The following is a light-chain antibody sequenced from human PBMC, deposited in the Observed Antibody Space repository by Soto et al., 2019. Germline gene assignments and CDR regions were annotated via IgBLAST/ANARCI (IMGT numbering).Light chain of an antibody. CDR3: QQYDSWPPMYT. Sequence: EIVMTQSPATLSVSPGERATLSCRASQSVTSNLACYQQKPGRAPRLLLYGASTRATGVPARFSCSGSGTEFTLTISSLQSEDFAVYYCQQYDSWPPMYTFGQGTKLEI. J-gene: IGKJ2*01. CDR1: QSVTSN. V-gene: IGKV3-15*01. CDR2: GAS.